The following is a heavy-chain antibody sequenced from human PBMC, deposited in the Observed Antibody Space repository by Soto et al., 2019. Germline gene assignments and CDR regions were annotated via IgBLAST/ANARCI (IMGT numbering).Heavy chain of an antibody. CDR1: GFTFSSYG. D-gene: IGHD3-22*01. V-gene: IGHV3-30*18. J-gene: IGHJ3*02. CDR2: ISYDGSNK. Sequence: GGSLRLSCAASGFTFSSYGMHWVRQAPGKGLEWVAVISYDGSNKYYADSVKGRFTISRDNSKNTLYLQMNSLRAEDTAVYYCAKDDSSGSEDAFDIWGQGTMVTVSS. CDR3: AKDDSSGSEDAFDI.